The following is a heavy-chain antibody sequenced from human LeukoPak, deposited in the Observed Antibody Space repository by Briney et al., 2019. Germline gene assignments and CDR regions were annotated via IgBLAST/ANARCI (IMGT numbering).Heavy chain of an antibody. CDR3: ARHRSYGDYVGYFDY. CDR1: GGSISSYY. V-gene: IGHV4-59*08. CDR2: IYYSGST. J-gene: IGHJ4*02. Sequence: SETLSLTCTVSGGSISSYYWSWIRQPPGKGLEWIGYIYYSGSTNYSPSLKSRVTISVDTSKNQFSLKLSSVTAADTAVYYCARHRSYGDYVGYFDYWGQGTLVTVSS. D-gene: IGHD4-17*01.